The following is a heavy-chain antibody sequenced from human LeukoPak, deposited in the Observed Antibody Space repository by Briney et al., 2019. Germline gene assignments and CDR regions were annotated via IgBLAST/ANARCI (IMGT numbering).Heavy chain of an antibody. J-gene: IGHJ4*02. D-gene: IGHD6-19*01. CDR1: GYTFTNYG. CDR3: ARDSTVVPGPPDY. V-gene: IGHV1-18*04. Sequence: ASVKVSCTASGYTFTNYGLNWVRQAPGQGLEWMGWISGNKADTNYAQKFQGRVTLTTDSSTSTAYMELRSLRSDDTAVYYCARDSTVVPGPPDYWGQGTLVAVSS. CDR2: ISGNKADT.